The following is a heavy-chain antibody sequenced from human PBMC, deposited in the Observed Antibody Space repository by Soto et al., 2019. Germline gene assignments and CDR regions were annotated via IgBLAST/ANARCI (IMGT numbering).Heavy chain of an antibody. CDR1: GGSISSGGYS. D-gene: IGHD4-17*01. J-gene: IGHJ4*02. Sequence: PSETLSLTCAVSGGSISSGGYSWSWIRQPPGKGLEWIGYIYHSGSTNYNPSLKSRVTISVDKSKNQFSLKLSSVTAADTAVYYCARVGILAVTTPHPYFDYWGQGTLVTVSS. CDR3: ARVGILAVTTPHPYFDY. V-gene: IGHV4-30-2*01. CDR2: IYHSGST.